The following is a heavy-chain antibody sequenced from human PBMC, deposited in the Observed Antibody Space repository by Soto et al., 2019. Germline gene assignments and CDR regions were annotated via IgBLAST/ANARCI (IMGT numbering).Heavy chain of an antibody. Sequence: GGSLRLSCAASGFTVSSNYMSWVRQAPGKGLEWVSVIYSGGSTYYADSVKGRFTISRDNSKNTLYLQMNSLRAEDTAVYYCATLAPDSSGWYAHFDYWGQGTLVTVSS. CDR1: GFTVSSNY. V-gene: IGHV3-53*01. CDR2: IYSGGST. CDR3: ATLAPDSSGWYAHFDY. J-gene: IGHJ4*02. D-gene: IGHD6-19*01.